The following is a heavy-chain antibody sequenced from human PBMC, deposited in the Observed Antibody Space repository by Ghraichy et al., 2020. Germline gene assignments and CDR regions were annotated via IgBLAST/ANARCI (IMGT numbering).Heavy chain of an antibody. CDR1: GYTFTSYD. J-gene: IGHJ6*02. V-gene: IGHV1-8*03. Sequence: ASVKVSCKASGYTFTSYDINWVRQATGQGLEWMGWMNPNSGNTGYAQKFQGRVTITRNTSISTAYMELSSLRSEDTAVYYCARGPGTYYDFWSGYWVPYYYYGMDVWGQGTTVTVSS. D-gene: IGHD3-3*01. CDR2: MNPNSGNT. CDR3: ARGPGTYYDFWSGYWVPYYYYGMDV.